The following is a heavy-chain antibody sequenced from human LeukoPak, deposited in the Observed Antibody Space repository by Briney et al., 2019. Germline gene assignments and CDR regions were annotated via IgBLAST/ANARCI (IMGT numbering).Heavy chain of an antibody. J-gene: IGHJ4*02. CDR1: GFTFSSYG. CDR2: ISYDGSNK. CDR3: ARMDSMIVVAPAGFGY. Sequence: GGSLRLSCAASGFTFSSYGMHWVRQAPGKGLEWVAVISYDGSNKYYADSVKGRFTISRDNSKNTLYLQMNSLRAEDTAVYYCARMDSMIVVAPAGFGYWGQGTLVTVSS. V-gene: IGHV3-30*03. D-gene: IGHD3-22*01.